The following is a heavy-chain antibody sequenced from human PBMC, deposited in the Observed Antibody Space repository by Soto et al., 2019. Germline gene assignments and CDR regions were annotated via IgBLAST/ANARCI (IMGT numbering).Heavy chain of an antibody. CDR2: ISYDGSNK. V-gene: IGHV3-30*03. Sequence: QVQLVESGGGVVQPGRSLRLSCAASGFTFSSYGMHWVRQAPGKGLEWVAVISYDGSNKYYAESVKGRFTISRDNSKTTLYLQMNSLRAEDTAVYYCAIYSSGWYPLDYWGQGTLVTVSS. D-gene: IGHD6-19*01. CDR1: GFTFSSYG. J-gene: IGHJ4*02. CDR3: AIYSSGWYPLDY.